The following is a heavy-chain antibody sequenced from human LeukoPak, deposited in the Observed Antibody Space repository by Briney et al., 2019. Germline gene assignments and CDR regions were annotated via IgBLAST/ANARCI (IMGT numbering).Heavy chain of an antibody. J-gene: IGHJ4*02. CDR1: GFTFSSYS. D-gene: IGHD3-10*01. Sequence: AGGSPRLSCAASGFTFSSYSMNWVRQAPGKGLEWVSVIYSGGNTYYADSVKGRFTISRDNSKNTLYLQMNSLRAEDTAVYYCARGRFGDYYFDYWGQGTLVTVSS. CDR2: IYSGGNT. V-gene: IGHV3-66*01. CDR3: ARGRFGDYYFDY.